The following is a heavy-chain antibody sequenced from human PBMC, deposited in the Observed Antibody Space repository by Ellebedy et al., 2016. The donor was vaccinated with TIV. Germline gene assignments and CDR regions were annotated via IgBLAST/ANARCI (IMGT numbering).Heavy chain of an antibody. CDR2: IIPIFGTA. J-gene: IGHJ5*02. D-gene: IGHD4-17*01. CDR3: ARDDGDYVFGVFDP. Sequence: SVKVSXXASGGTFSSYAISWVRQAPGQGLEWMGGIIPIFGTANYAQKFQGRVTITADESTSTAYMELSSLRSEDTAVYYCARDDGDYVFGVFDPWGQGTLVTVSS. CDR1: GGTFSSYA. V-gene: IGHV1-69*13.